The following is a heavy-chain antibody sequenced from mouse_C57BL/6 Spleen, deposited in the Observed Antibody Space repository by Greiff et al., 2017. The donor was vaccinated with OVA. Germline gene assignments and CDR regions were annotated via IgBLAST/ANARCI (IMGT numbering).Heavy chain of an antibody. Sequence: EVMLVESGGGLVKPGGSLKLSCAASGFTFSSYAMSWVRQTPEKRLEWVATISDGGSYTYYPDNVKGRFTISRDNAKNNLYLQMSHLKSEDTAMYYCARALYGSSPYYYAMDYWGQGTSVTVSS. D-gene: IGHD1-1*01. J-gene: IGHJ4*01. CDR3: ARALYGSSPYYYAMDY. CDR1: GFTFSSYA. CDR2: ISDGGSYT. V-gene: IGHV5-4*03.